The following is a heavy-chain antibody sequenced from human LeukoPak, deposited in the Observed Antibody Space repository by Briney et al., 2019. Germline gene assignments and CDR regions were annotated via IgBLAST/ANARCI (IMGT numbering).Heavy chain of an antibody. V-gene: IGHV4-39*07. D-gene: IGHD3-22*01. CDR3: AREAVSWSYDSSGRPFDY. CDR2: IYYSGST. J-gene: IGHJ4*02. Sequence: PSETLSLTCTVSGDSISRDTYYWSWIRQPPGKGLEWMGNIYYSGSTYFNPSLESRVTISIDTSKNQFSLNLSSVTAADTAVYYCAREAVSWSYDSSGRPFDYWGQGTLVTVSS. CDR1: GDSISRDTYY.